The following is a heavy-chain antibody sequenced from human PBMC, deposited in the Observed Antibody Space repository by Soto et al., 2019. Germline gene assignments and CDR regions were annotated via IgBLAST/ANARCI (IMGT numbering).Heavy chain of an antibody. CDR1: DGSFSSISNHY. D-gene: IGHD3-10*01. Sequence: QVQLQASGPGLVRPSEILSLTCTFSDGSFSSISNHYCSWIRQPPGKRLEWLGYISNSGYTSYNPSLRSRLSISVDTSKNQVSLNLASVTAAETAVYYCTTQGFGPLHGLVDVWGPGTTVTVSS. J-gene: IGHJ6*02. CDR3: TTQGFGPLHGLVDV. V-gene: IGHV4-4*09. CDR2: ISNSGYT.